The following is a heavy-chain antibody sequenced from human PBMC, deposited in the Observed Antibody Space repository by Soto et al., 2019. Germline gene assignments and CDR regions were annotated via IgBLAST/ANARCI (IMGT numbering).Heavy chain of an antibody. D-gene: IGHD4-17*01. CDR3: TRAGVYGDLDDGYYYYYYMDV. J-gene: IGHJ6*03. Sequence: GGSLRLSCTASGFTFGDYAMSWFRQAPGKGLEWVGFIRSKAYGGTTEYAASVKGRFTISRDDSKSIAYLQMNSLKTEDTAVYYCTRAGVYGDLDDGYYYYYYMDVWGKGTTVTVSS. CDR2: IRSKAYGGTT. CDR1: GFTFGDYA. V-gene: IGHV3-49*03.